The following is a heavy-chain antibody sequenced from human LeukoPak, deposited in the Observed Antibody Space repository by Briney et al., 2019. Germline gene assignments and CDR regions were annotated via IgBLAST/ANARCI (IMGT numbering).Heavy chain of an antibody. J-gene: IGHJ4*02. Sequence: PSETLSLTCAVYGGSFSGYYWSWIRQPPGKGLEWIGEINHSGSTNYNPSLKSRVTISVDTSKNQFSLKLSSVTAADTAVYYCARDRIYYGSGSPQYYFDYWGQGTLVIVSS. CDR2: INHSGST. CDR1: GGSFSGYY. V-gene: IGHV4-34*01. CDR3: ARDRIYYGSGSPQYYFDY. D-gene: IGHD3-10*01.